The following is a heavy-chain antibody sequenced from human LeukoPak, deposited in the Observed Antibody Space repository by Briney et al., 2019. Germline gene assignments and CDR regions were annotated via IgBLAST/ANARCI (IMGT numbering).Heavy chain of an antibody. V-gene: IGHV1-2*02. CDR3: MREVGSISWYAY. CDR1: GYTFGDYY. CDR2: INPNSGGT. D-gene: IGHD6-13*01. J-gene: IGHJ4*02. Sequence: ASVKVSCRASGYTFGDYYMHWVRQAPGQGLEWIGWINPNSGGTKYAQKFQGRVTMTRDTSISTAYIEVSRLRSDDTAVYYCMREVGSISWYAYWGQGTLVTVSS.